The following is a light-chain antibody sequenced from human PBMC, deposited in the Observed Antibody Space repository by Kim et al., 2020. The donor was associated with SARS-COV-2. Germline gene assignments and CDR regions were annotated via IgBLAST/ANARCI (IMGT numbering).Light chain of an antibody. CDR2: GNS. V-gene: IGLV1-40*01. Sequence: QSVLTQPPSVSGAPGQRVTISCTGSASNIGAGYDVHWYQHLPGTAPKLLIYGNSNRPSGVPDRFSGSKSGTSASLAITGLQPDDEAHYYCQSYDSSLSGSIFGGGTQLTVL. J-gene: IGLJ2*01. CDR3: QSYDSSLSGSI. CDR1: ASNIGAGYD.